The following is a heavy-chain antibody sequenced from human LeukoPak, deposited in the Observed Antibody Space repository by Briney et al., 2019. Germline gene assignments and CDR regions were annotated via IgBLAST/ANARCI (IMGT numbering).Heavy chain of an antibody. CDR3: AHFSLSGSGSYHFDY. CDR1: GFSLSTTGVG. CDR2: IYWDDEK. J-gene: IGHJ4*02. V-gene: IGHV2-5*02. Sequence: SGPTLVNPTQTLTLTCTFSGFSLSTTGVGVAWIRQPPGKVLEWLALIYWDDEKRYSPSLKSRLTITKDTSKNQVVLTMTNMDPVDTATYYCAHFSLSGSGSYHFDYWGQGTLVTFSS. D-gene: IGHD3-10*01.